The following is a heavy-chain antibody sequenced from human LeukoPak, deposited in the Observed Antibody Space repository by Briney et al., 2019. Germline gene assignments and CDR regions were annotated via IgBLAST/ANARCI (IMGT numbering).Heavy chain of an antibody. D-gene: IGHD5-18*01. J-gene: IGHJ4*02. CDR3: ARVGTVMAYYFDL. CDR2: IYSGGTT. CDR1: GFTVSINC. Sequence: GGSLRLSCAASGFTVSINCMTWVRQAPGKGLEWVSTIYSGGTTYYADSVMGRFTISRHNSRNTLYLQMNSLRAEDTAVYYCARVGTVMAYYFDLWGQGTLVTVSS. V-gene: IGHV3-53*04.